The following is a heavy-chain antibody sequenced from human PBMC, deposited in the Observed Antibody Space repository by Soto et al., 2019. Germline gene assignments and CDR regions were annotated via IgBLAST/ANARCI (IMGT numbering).Heavy chain of an antibody. CDR2: INPNSGGT. Sequence: ASVKVSCKASGYTFTGYYMHWVRQAPGQGLEWMGWINPNSGGTNYAQKFQGWVTMTRDTSISTAYMELSRLRSDDTAVYYCARVLGALGHWFDPWGQGTLVTVSS. V-gene: IGHV1-2*04. CDR1: GYTFTGYY. D-gene: IGHD1-26*01. CDR3: ARVLGALGHWFDP. J-gene: IGHJ5*02.